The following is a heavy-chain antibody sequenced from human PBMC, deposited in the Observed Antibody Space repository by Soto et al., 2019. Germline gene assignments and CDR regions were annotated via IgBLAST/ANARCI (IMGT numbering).Heavy chain of an antibody. Sequence: GGSLRLSCAASGFTFSSYGMHWVRQAPGKGLEWVAVISYDGSNKYYADSVKGRFTISRDNSKNTLYLQMNSLRAEDKAVYYCARGSANLDYWGQGTLVTVSS. D-gene: IGHD2-2*01. CDR1: GFTFSSYG. V-gene: IGHV3-30*03. J-gene: IGHJ4*02. CDR3: ARGSANLDY. CDR2: ISYDGSNK.